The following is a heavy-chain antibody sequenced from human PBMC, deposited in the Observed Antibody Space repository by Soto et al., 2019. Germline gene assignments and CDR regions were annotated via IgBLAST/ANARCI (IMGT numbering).Heavy chain of an antibody. V-gene: IGHV3-23*01. J-gene: IGHJ5*02. CDR3: AKGRYYDLLNAFDP. CDR2: ISGSGGST. CDR1: GFTVSSNY. D-gene: IGHD3-3*01. Sequence: GGSLRLSCAASGFTVSSNYMSWVRQAPGKGLEWVSAISGSGGSTYYADSVKGRFTISRDNSKNTLYLQMNSLRAEDTAVYYCAKGRYYDLLNAFDPWGQGTLVTVSS.